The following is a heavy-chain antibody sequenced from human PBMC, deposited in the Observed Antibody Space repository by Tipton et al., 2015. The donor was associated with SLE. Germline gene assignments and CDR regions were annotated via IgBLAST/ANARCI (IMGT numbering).Heavy chain of an antibody. CDR1: GESFRGYY. Sequence: TLSLTCAVYGESFRGYYWSWIRQPPGKGLEWIGEISHSGSTSYNPSLKSRVTMSLDTSKNQFSLRLSSVTAADTAVYYCARRGGSGRYWDPFVSWGQGTLVTVSS. J-gene: IGHJ4*02. CDR3: ARRGGSGRYWDPFVS. V-gene: IGHV4-34*01. D-gene: IGHD1-26*01. CDR2: ISHSGST.